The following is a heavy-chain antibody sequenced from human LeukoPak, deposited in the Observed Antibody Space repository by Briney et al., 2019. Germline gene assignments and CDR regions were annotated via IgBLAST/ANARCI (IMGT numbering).Heavy chain of an antibody. Sequence: GGSLRLSCAASGFTFSNAWMSWVRQAPGKGLEWVANIKQDGSTIDYVDSVKGQFTISRDNAKNSLYLQMNSLRAEDTAVYYCARIGYSSSSWDYWGQGTLVTVSS. V-gene: IGHV3-7*01. J-gene: IGHJ4*02. CDR2: IKQDGSTI. CDR3: ARIGYSSSSWDY. CDR1: GFTFSNAW. D-gene: IGHD6-6*01.